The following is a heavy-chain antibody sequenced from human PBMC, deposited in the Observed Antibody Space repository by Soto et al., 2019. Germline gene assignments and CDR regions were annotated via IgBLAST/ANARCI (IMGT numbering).Heavy chain of an antibody. CDR3: AKPMNRLSSTSYY. V-gene: IGHV3-23*01. J-gene: IGHJ4*02. D-gene: IGHD2-2*01. Sequence: GGSLRLSCAASGFTFSSYAMSWVRKAPGKGLGWVSSISGSGGSTYYADSVKGRFTISRDNSKNMLYLQMNSLRAEDTAVFYCAKPMNRLSSTSYYWGQGTLVTVSS. CDR2: ISGSGGST. CDR1: GFTFSSYA.